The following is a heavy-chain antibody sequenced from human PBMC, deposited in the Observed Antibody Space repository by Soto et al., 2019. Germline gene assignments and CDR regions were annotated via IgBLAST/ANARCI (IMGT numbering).Heavy chain of an antibody. Sequence: SGPTLVTPTQTLTLTCTFSGFSLSTSGMCVSWIRQPPGKALEWLALIDWDDDKYYSTSLKTRLTISKDTSKNQVVLTMTNMDPVDTATYYCARIWYYYDSSGYYYAVFDYWGQGTLVTVSS. CDR3: ARIWYYYDSSGYYYAVFDY. D-gene: IGHD3-22*01. CDR1: GFSLSTSGMC. CDR2: IDWDDDK. J-gene: IGHJ4*02. V-gene: IGHV2-70*01.